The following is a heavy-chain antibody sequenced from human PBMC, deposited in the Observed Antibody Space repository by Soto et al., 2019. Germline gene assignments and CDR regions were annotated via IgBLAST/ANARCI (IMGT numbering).Heavy chain of an antibody. Sequence: GASVKVSCKASGYTFTSYAMHWVRQAPGQRLEWMGWINAGNGNTKYSQKFQGRVTITRDTSASTAYMELSSLRSEDTAVYYCASGYTMDPLYYYYGMDVWGQGTTVTVSS. D-gene: IGHD3-10*01. CDR3: ASGYTMDPLYYYYGMDV. CDR2: INAGNGNT. CDR1: GYTFTSYA. V-gene: IGHV1-3*01. J-gene: IGHJ6*02.